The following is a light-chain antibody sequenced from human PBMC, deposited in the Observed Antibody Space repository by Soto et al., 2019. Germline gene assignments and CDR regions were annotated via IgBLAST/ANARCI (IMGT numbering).Light chain of an antibody. Sequence: DIQLTQSPSLLSASVGDRVTITCRASQNIARSLAWYQQKPGKAPALLIYAASSLQTGVPSRFSGSGSGTEFTLTISSLQPEEYATYYWQQFEIFPRSFGQGTRLDIK. J-gene: IGKJ2*01. CDR3: QQFEIFPRS. CDR1: QNIARS. CDR2: AAS. V-gene: IGKV1-9*01.